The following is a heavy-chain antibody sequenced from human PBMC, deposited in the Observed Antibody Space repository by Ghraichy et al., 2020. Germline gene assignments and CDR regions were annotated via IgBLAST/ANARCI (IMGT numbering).Heavy chain of an antibody. CDR1: GFSLSNARMG. J-gene: IGHJ6*02. Sequence: SGPTLVKPTETLTLTCTVSGFSLSNARMGVSWIRQPPGKALEWLAHIFSNDEKSYSTSLKSRLTISKDTSKSQVVLTMTNMDPVDTATYYCARILTGTPYYDFWSGYYTHYYYYGMDVWGQGTTVTVSS. D-gene: IGHD3-3*01. CDR2: IFSNDEK. V-gene: IGHV2-26*01. CDR3: ARILTGTPYYDFWSGYYTHYYYYGMDV.